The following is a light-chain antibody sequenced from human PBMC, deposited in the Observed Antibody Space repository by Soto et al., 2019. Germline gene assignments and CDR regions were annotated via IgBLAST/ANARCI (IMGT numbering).Light chain of an antibody. Sequence: DIQMTQSPPSLSASVGDSVTITCRSSQTINNYLNWYQQKPGQTPQLLIHTTSTLQSGAPSRFSGSGSGTDYTLTTNSLQPEDVATYYCQQTNTSPLTFGQGTKVDIK. CDR1: QTINNY. CDR3: QQTNTSPLT. J-gene: IGKJ1*01. CDR2: TTS. V-gene: IGKV1-39*01.